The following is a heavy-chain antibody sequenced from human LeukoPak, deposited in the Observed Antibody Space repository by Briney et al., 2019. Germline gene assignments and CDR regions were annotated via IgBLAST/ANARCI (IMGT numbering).Heavy chain of an antibody. CDR2: ISDDGSNK. D-gene: IGHD3-22*01. J-gene: IGHJ4*02. CDR1: GFTFSSYA. Sequence: HTGGSLRLSRAASGFTFSSYAMHWVRQAPGKGLEWVAVISDDGSNKYYADSVKGRFTISRDNSKNTLYLQMNSLRAEDTAVYYCARDRRDYYDSSGYYFYWGQGTLVTVSS. CDR3: ARDRRDYYDSSGYYFY. V-gene: IGHV3-30*04.